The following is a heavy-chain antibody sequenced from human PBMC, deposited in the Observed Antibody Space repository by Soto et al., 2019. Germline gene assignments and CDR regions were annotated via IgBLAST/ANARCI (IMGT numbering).Heavy chain of an antibody. V-gene: IGHV4-31*03. Sequence: QVQLQESGPGLVKPSQTLSLTCIVSGDSISRGGYFWTRIRQHPGKGLEWIGYIYDSGSAFYNPSLKSRVTMSVDTSKNQFSLNLRSVTAADTAVFYCARGILRPNHYMDVWGKGTEVAVSS. D-gene: IGHD1-26*01. CDR2: IYDSGSA. J-gene: IGHJ6*03. CDR3: ARGILRPNHYMDV. CDR1: GDSISRGGYF.